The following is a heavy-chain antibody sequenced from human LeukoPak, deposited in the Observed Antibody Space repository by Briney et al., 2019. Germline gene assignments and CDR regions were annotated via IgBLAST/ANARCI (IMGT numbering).Heavy chain of an antibody. V-gene: IGHV3-30*02. D-gene: IGHD4-23*01. J-gene: IGHJ4*02. CDR1: GLTFTNHG. CDR3: ARDRGKDYFGD. CDR2: VRNDGFDT. Sequence: PGGSLRLSCVTSGLTFTNHGFHWLRQPAGRGLEWVAFVRNDGFDTYHSNSVKGRFSISRDDSKNTVYLQMNSLRAEDTALYYCARDRGKDYFGDWGQGTQVTVSS.